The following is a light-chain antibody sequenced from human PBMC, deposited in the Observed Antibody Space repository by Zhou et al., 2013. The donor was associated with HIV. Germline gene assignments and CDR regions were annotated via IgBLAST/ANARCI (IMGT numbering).Light chain of an antibody. CDR1: ESIGQW. CDR3: QQYNTHSST. V-gene: IGKV1-5*03. Sequence: DIQMTQSPSSVSASVGDRVTITCRANESIGQWLAWYQQKPGKAPKVVIYKASTLESGVPSRFSGRGSGTDFTLTVNNLQPEDLATYYCQQYNTHSSTFGPGTKVEIK. CDR2: KAS. J-gene: IGKJ1*01.